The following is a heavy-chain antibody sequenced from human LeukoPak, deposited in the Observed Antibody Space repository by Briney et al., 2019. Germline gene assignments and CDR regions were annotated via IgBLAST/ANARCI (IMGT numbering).Heavy chain of an antibody. CDR1: GFTFDDCA. D-gene: IGHD5-18*01. CDR2: ISWNSGSI. Sequence: GGSLRLSCAASGFTFDDCAMHWVRQAPGKGLEWVSGISWNSGSIGYADSAKGRFTISRDNAKNSLYLQMNSLRAEDTAMYYCAKDMAPRPRGYSYGYDYYGMDVWGQGTTVTVSS. CDR3: AKDMAPRPRGYSYGYDYYGMDV. J-gene: IGHJ6*02. V-gene: IGHV3-9*01.